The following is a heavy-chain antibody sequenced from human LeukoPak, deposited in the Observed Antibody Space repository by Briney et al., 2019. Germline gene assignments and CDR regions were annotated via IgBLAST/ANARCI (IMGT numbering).Heavy chain of an antibody. CDR1: GYSISSGYY. Sequence: PSETLSLTCAVSGYSISSGYYWGCIRQPPGKGLEWIGSIYHSGSTYYNPSVKSRVTISVDTSKNQFSLKLSSVTAADTAVYYCARQGYYDINWFDPWGQGTLVTVSS. CDR3: ARQGYYDINWFDP. V-gene: IGHV4-38-2*01. D-gene: IGHD3-9*01. J-gene: IGHJ5*02. CDR2: IYHSGST.